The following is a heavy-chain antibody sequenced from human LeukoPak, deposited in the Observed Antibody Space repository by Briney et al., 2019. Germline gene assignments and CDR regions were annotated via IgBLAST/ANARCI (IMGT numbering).Heavy chain of an antibody. CDR2: TSYDGTDT. CDR3: AKDLSGPRSAFDI. D-gene: IGHD3-16*02. V-gene: IGHV3-30*18. CDR1: GFTFSSYG. Sequence: GGSLRLSRAASGFTFSSYGIHWVRQAPGKGLEWVALTSYDGTDTYYADSVNGRFTISRDNSKNTLYLQMNSLRAEDTAVYYCAKDLSGPRSAFDIWGQGTMVTVSS. J-gene: IGHJ3*02.